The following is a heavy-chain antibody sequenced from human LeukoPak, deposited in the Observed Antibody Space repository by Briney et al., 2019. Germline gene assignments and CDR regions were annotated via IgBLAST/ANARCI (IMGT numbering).Heavy chain of an antibody. D-gene: IGHD5-24*01. CDR1: GFTFSSYW. J-gene: IGHJ4*02. V-gene: IGHV3-7*01. Sequence: GGSLRLSCAASGFTFSSYWMSWVRQAPRKGLEWVANIKQDGSEKYYVDSVKGRFTISRDNAKNSLYLQMNSLRAEDTAVYYCARDRGRWLQLLDYWGQGTLVTVSS. CDR3: ARDRGRWLQLLDY. CDR2: IKQDGSEK.